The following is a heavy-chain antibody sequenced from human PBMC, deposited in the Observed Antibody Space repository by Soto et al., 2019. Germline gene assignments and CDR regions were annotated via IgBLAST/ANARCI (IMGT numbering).Heavy chain of an antibody. Sequence: HPGGSLRLSCAASGFTFSTYAMSWVRQAPGKGLEWVSAISSSGGSTSYADSVKGRFTISRDNSKNTLYLQMNSLRAEDTAVYYCAKDSPPGYGDHLAFDYWGQGTLVTVSS. D-gene: IGHD4-17*01. J-gene: IGHJ4*02. V-gene: IGHV3-23*01. CDR2: ISSSGGST. CDR1: GFTFSTYA. CDR3: AKDSPPGYGDHLAFDY.